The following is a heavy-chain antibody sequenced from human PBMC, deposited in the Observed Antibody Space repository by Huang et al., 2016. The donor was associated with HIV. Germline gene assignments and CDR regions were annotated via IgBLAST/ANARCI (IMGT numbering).Heavy chain of an antibody. Sequence: QVQLVESGGGVVQPGRSLRLSCAASGFTFSNYGGHWVRQAPGKGLEWVGAISYDGSYQYYSDSVKGRFTISRDDSQNTLYLQMSSLRAEDTAVYFCAKDREDSAYQLDYWGQGTRVTVSS. V-gene: IGHV3-30*18. J-gene: IGHJ4*02. CDR3: AKDREDSAYQLDY. D-gene: IGHD5-12*01. CDR2: ISYDGSYQ. CDR1: GFTFSNYG.